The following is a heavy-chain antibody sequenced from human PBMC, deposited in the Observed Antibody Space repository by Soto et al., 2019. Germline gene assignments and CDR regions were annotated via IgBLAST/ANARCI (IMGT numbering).Heavy chain of an antibody. J-gene: IGHJ4*02. Sequence: GGSLRLSCAASGFTFSSYGMHWVRQAPGKGLEWVAVISYDGSNKYYADSVKGRFTISRDNSKNTLYLQMNSLRAEDTAVYYCAKGHSSGWYYFDYWGQGTLVTVSS. CDR1: GFTFSSYG. CDR2: ISYDGSNK. CDR3: AKGHSSGWYYFDY. D-gene: IGHD6-19*01. V-gene: IGHV3-30*18.